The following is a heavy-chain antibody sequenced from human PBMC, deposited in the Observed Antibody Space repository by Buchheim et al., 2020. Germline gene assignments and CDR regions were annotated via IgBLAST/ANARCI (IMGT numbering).Heavy chain of an antibody. V-gene: IGHV3-23*01. CDR1: GFAFSNSA. D-gene: IGHD3-9*01. CDR2: ISGSGVRT. Sequence: EVQLLESGGGLVQPGGSLRLSCAASGFAFSNSAMSWVRQAPGKGLEWVSAISGSGVRTYYADSVKGRFSISRDNFRNTLYLQMNSLRAEDTAVYYCAKEELDIAYYDILTGLGDYWGQGTLITVSS. CDR3: AKEELDIAYYDILTGLGDY. J-gene: IGHJ4*02.